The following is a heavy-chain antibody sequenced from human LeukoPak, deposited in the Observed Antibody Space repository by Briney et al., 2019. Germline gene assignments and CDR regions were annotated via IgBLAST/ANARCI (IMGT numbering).Heavy chain of an antibody. CDR2: ISGGGGST. V-gene: IGHV3-23*01. CDR1: GITFTSYS. CDR3: AKGGKWDVTPFDY. D-gene: IGHD1-26*01. Sequence: GGSLRLSCAASGITFTSYSMNWVRQAPGKGLERVPTISGGGGSTYYADSVKGRFTISRDNSKNTLYLQVNSLRAEDTAVYYCAKGGKWDVTPFDYWGQGTLVTVSS. J-gene: IGHJ4*02.